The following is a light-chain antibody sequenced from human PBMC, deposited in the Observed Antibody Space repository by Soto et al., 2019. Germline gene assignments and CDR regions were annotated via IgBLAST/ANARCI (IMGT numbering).Light chain of an antibody. Sequence: IALTQSPATLSLSPGDRATISCLASESVTNYLAWYQQKPGQAPRLLVYDVSNRATGIPARFSGGGSGTDFTLTISNLEPEDFAVYYCQQRSDWPWTFDQGTKVDIK. CDR3: QQRSDWPWT. CDR1: ESVTNY. CDR2: DVS. V-gene: IGKV3-11*01. J-gene: IGKJ1*01.